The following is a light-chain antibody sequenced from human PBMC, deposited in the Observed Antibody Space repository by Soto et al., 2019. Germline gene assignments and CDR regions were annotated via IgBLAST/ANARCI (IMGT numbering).Light chain of an antibody. CDR2: GAS. Sequence: EIVLTQSPGTLSLSTGKGATLSCRASQSISGNYLAWYQQKPGQAPRLLIYGASNRATGIPERFSGSGSGTDFTLTISRLEPQDSAIYYCQQYVISVTFGQGTRLEIK. J-gene: IGKJ5*01. CDR3: QQYVISVT. CDR1: QSISGNY. V-gene: IGKV3-20*01.